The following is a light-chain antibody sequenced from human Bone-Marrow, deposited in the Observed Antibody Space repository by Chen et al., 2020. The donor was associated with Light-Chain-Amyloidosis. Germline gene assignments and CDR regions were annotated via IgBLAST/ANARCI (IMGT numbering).Light chain of an antibody. J-gene: IGLJ3*02. Sequence: NFMLTQPHSVSESPGKTVIISCTRSSGSIATNYVQEYQQRPGSSPTTVIYEDDQRPSGVPERFSGSIDRSSNSASLASSGLKTEDEADYYCQSYQGSSQGVFGGGTKLTVL. V-gene: IGLV6-57*01. CDR1: SGSIATNY. CDR2: EDD. CDR3: QSYQGSSQGV.